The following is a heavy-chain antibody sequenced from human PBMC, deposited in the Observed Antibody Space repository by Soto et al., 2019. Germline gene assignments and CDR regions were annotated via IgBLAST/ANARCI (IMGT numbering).Heavy chain of an antibody. CDR3: ARSRGGSGSFHSYFDY. J-gene: IGHJ4*02. V-gene: IGHV5-51*01. CDR1: GYSFTSYW. D-gene: IGHD1-26*01. Sequence: PGESLKISCKGSGYSFTSYWIGWVRQMPGKGLEWMGIIYPGDSDTRYSPPFQGQVTISADKSISTAYLQWSSLKASDTAMYYCARSRGGSGSFHSYFDYWGQGTLVTVSS. CDR2: IYPGDSDT.